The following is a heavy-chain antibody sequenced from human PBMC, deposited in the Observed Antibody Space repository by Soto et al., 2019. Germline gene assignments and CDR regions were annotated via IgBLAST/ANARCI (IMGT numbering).Heavy chain of an antibody. CDR2: MNPNSGNT. CDR3: ARVERYFDWLPLYGMDV. D-gene: IGHD3-9*01. J-gene: IGHJ6*02. V-gene: IGHV1-8*01. CDR1: GYTFTSYD. Sequence: ASVKVSCKASGYTFTSYDINWVRQATGQGLEWMGWMNPNSGNTGYAQKFQGRVTKTRNTSISTAYMELSSLRSEDTAVHYCARVERYFDWLPLYGMDVWGQGTTVTVSS.